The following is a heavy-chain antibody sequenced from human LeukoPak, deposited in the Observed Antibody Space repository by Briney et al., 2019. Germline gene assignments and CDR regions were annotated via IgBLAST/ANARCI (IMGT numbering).Heavy chain of an antibody. CDR1: GGSFSGYY. V-gene: IGHV4-34*01. CDR2: INHSGST. J-gene: IGHJ4*02. Sequence: SETLSLTCAVYGGSFSGYYWSWIRQPPGKGLEWIGEINHSGSTNYNPSLRSRVTISVDTSKNQFSLKLSSVTAADTAVYYCARGDYSNSSMDYWGQGTLVTVSS. CDR3: ARGDYSNSSMDY. D-gene: IGHD4-4*01.